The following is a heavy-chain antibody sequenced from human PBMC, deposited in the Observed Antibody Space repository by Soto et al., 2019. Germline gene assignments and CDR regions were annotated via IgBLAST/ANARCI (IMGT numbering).Heavy chain of an antibody. D-gene: IGHD1-20*01. Sequence: PGGSLRLSCAASGFTFSSYGMHWVRQAPGKGLEWVAVISYDGSNKYYADSVKGRFTISRDNSKNTLYLQMNSLRAEDTAVYYCAKGAGGPLYLNYYYYYYGMDVWGQGTTVTVSS. CDR2: ISYDGSNK. V-gene: IGHV3-30*18. J-gene: IGHJ6*02. CDR3: AKGAGGPLYLNYYYYYYGMDV. CDR1: GFTFSSYG.